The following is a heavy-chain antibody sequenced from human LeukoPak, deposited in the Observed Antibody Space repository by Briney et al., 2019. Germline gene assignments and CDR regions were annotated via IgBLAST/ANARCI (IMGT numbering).Heavy chain of an antibody. J-gene: IGHJ6*02. CDR1: GYTFTSYD. V-gene: IGHV1-8*01. D-gene: IGHD3-10*01. CDR2: MNPNSGNT. Sequence: ASVKVFFTASGYTFTSYDINWVRQATGQGLEWMGWMNPNSGNTGYAQKFQGRVTMTRNTSISTAYMELSSLRSEDTAVYYCAYPGYYYYGMDVWGQGTTVTVSS. CDR3: AYPGYYYYGMDV.